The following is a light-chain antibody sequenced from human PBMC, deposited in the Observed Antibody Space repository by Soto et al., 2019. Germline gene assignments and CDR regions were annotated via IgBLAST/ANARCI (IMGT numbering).Light chain of an antibody. Sequence: SALTQPASVSGSPGQSITISCTGTTSDVGNYNYVSWYQQHPGKAPKLMIYEVSYRSTGASNRFSGTKSGNTASLTISGLQGEDEADYYCSSYTATNTYVFGTGTKLTVL. CDR1: TSDVGNYNY. V-gene: IGLV2-14*01. CDR3: SSYTATNTYV. J-gene: IGLJ1*01. CDR2: EVS.